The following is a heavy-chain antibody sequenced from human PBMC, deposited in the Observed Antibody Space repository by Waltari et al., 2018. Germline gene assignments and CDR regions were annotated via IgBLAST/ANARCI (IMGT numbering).Heavy chain of an antibody. CDR2: IYYSGST. CDR1: GGSISSSSYY. CDR3: ARRLNRGSSSSFDY. V-gene: IGHV4-39*01. Sequence: QLQLQESGPGLVKPSETLSLTCTVSGGSISSSSYYWGWIRQPPGKGLEWIGSIYYSGSTYYNPSLTSRVTISVDTSKNQFSLKLSSVTAADTAVYYCARRLNRGSSSSFDYWGQGTLVTVSS. D-gene: IGHD6-6*01. J-gene: IGHJ4*02.